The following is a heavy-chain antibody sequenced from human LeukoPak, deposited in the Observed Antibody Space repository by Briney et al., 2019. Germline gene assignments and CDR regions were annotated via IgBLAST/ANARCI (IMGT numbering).Heavy chain of an antibody. CDR1: GYTFIGYY. Sequence: ASVKVSCKASGYTFIGYYIHWVRQAPGQGLEWMGWINPNSGGTNYEEKFQGRVTMTRDTSISTAYMELSRLRSDDTAVYYCARDKSWDYWGQGTLVTVSS. V-gene: IGHV1-2*02. CDR3: ARDKSWDY. J-gene: IGHJ4*02. CDR2: INPNSGGT.